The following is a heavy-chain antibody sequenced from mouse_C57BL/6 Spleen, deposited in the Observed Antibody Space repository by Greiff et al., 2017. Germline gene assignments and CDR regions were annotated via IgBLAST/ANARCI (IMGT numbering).Heavy chain of an antibody. V-gene: IGHV14-4*01. J-gene: IGHJ2*01. CDR1: GFNIKDDY. CDR3: TSYYYGSSHY. D-gene: IGHD1-1*01. CDR2: IDPENGDT. Sequence: EVKLKESGAELVRPGASVKLSCTASGFNIKDDYMHWVKQRPEQGLEWIGWIDPENGDTEYASKFQGKATITADTSSNTAYLQLSSLTSEDTAVYYCTSYYYGSSHYWGQGTTLTVSS.